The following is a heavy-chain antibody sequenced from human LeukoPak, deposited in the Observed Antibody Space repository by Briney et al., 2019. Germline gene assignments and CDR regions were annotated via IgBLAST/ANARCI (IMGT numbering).Heavy chain of an antibody. Sequence: SETLSLTCTVSGYSISSGYYWGWIRQPPGKGLEWIGSIYHSGSTYYNPSLKSRVTISVDTSKDQFSLKLSSVTAADTAVYYCARGMKEEQQLVFSVYYYYYYMDVWGKGTTVTVSS. D-gene: IGHD6-13*01. V-gene: IGHV4-38-2*02. CDR3: ARGMKEEQQLVFSVYYYYYYMDV. CDR2: IYHSGST. J-gene: IGHJ6*03. CDR1: GYSISSGYY.